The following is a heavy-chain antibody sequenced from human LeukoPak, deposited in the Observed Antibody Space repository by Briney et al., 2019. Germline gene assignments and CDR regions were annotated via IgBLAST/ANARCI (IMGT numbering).Heavy chain of an antibody. Sequence: PSETLSLTCTVSGGSISSYYWSWIRQPPGKGLEWIGYIYYSGSTNYNPSLKSRVTMSVDTSKNQFSLKLTSVTAADTAVYYCARGVPTAVAGAFDIWGQGTMVTVSS. CDR3: ARGVPTAVAGAFDI. V-gene: IGHV4-59*12. D-gene: IGHD6-19*01. CDR1: GGSISSYY. J-gene: IGHJ3*02. CDR2: IYYSGST.